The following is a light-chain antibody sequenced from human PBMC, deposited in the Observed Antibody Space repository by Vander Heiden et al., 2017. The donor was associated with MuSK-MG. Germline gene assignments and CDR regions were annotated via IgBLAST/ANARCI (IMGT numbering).Light chain of an antibody. CDR1: SGHCSYA. Sequence: QLVLTQSPSASASLGASVKLTCTLSSGHCSYAIAWHQQQPEKGPRYLMKLNSDGSHSKGDGIPDRFSGSSSGAERYPTISSRKAEDEYDYYCQTWGTGIRVFGGGTKLTVL. CDR3: QTWGTGIRV. J-gene: IGLJ2*01. CDR2: LNSDGSH. V-gene: IGLV4-69*01.